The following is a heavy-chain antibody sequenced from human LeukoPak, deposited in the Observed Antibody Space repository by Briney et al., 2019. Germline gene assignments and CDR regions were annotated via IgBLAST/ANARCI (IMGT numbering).Heavy chain of an antibody. J-gene: IGHJ4*02. D-gene: IGHD4-17*01. CDR3: ATGDYGDYAFDY. Sequence: GASVTVSCKVSGYTLTELSMHWVRQAPGKGLEWMGGFDPEYGETIYAQKLQSRVTMTEDTSTDTAYMELSSMRSEDTAVYYCATGDYGDYAFDYWGQGTLVTVSS. V-gene: IGHV1-24*01. CDR2: FDPEYGET. CDR1: GYTLTELS.